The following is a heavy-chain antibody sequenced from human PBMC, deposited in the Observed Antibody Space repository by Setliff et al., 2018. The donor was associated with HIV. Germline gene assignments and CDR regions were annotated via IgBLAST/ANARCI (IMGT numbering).Heavy chain of an antibody. V-gene: IGHV1-46*01. J-gene: IGHJ4*02. CDR1: GYTFTNSF. Sequence: VASVKVSCKASGYTFTNSFIHWVRQAPGQGLEWMGIINPSDGATTYAQRFEGGVTMTSDTSTNTVYMELSSLRSEDTAVYICARECHIAAADARLANYFDYWGQGTLVTVS. D-gene: IGHD6-13*01. CDR3: ARECHIAAADARLANYFDY. CDR2: INPSDGAT.